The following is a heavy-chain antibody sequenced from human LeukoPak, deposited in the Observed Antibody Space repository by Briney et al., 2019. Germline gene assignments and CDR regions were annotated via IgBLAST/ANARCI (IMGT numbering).Heavy chain of an antibody. V-gene: IGHV4-39*07. CDR3: ARGESVLAANWFDP. CDR2: IYYSGST. Sequence: ETLSLTCTVSGGSISSSSYYWGWIRQPPGKGLEWIGSIYYSGSTYYNPSLKSRVTISVDTSKNQFSLKLSSVTAADTAVYYCARGESVLAANWFDPWGQGTLVTVSS. D-gene: IGHD2-21*01. J-gene: IGHJ5*02. CDR1: GGSISSSSYY.